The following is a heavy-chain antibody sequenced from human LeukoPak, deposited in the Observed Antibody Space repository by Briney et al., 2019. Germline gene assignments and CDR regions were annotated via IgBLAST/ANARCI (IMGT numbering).Heavy chain of an antibody. D-gene: IGHD4-17*01. J-gene: IGHJ4*02. Sequence: PGGSLTLSCAASGFTFSDYAMSWVRQAPGKGLEWVSAISGSGGSTYYADSVKGRFTISRDNSKNTLYLQMNSLRAEDTAVYYCAKDFELDYGDYSGGYFDYWGQGTLVTVSS. V-gene: IGHV3-23*01. CDR1: GFTFSDYA. CDR3: AKDFELDYGDYSGGYFDY. CDR2: ISGSGGST.